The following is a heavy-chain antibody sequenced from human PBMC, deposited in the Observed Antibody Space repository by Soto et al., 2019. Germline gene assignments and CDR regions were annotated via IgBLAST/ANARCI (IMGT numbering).Heavy chain of an antibody. CDR2: IIPIFGTA. D-gene: IGHD3-22*01. CDR1: GGTFSSYA. CDR3: ARSITYYYDSSGHDY. V-gene: IGHV1-69*06. J-gene: IGHJ4*02. Sequence: SVKVSCKASGGTFSSYAISWVRQAPGQGLEWMGGIIPIFGTANYAQKFQGRVTITADKSTSTAYMELSSLRSEDTAAYYCARSITYYYDSSGHDYWGQGTLVTVSS.